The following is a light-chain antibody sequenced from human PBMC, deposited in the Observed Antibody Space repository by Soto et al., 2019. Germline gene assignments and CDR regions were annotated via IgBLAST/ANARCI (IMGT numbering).Light chain of an antibody. V-gene: IGKV1-27*01. CDR3: QKYSSVPV. J-gene: IGKJ3*01. CDR2: AAS. CDR1: QGIRNF. Sequence: DIPMTQSPTSLSASVGDRVTITCQASQGIRNFVAWYQQKPGKAPKLLIYAASTLQSGVPSRFSGSGSGTDFPLTINSLQPEDVATYSCQKYSSVPVFGPGTKVEIK.